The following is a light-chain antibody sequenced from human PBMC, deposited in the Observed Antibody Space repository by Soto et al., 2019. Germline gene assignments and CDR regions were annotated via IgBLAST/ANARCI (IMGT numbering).Light chain of an antibody. CDR1: NIGSKS. CDR3: HVWDSSSDHVV. V-gene: IGLV3-21*04. CDR2: HDS. Sequence: SYELTQSPSVSVAPGKTAKITCWGNNIGSKSVHWYQQKPGQAPVLVIYHDSARPSGIPERFSGSNSGNTATLTISRVEAGDEADYYCHVWDSSSDHVVFGGGTKVTVL. J-gene: IGLJ2*01.